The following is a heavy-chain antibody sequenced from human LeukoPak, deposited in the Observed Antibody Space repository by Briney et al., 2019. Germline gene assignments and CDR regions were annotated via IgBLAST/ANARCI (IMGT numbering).Heavy chain of an antibody. CDR2: TGSNGVT. J-gene: IGHJ4*02. Sequence: AGGSLRLSCTGSGFTFRTYAFSWVRQAPGKGLEWVSATGSNGVTYYADSVKGRLTISRDNSKNALYLQMNGLRADDTAVYYCGIRDTSDYYVFWGQGTLVTVSS. CDR3: GIRDTSDYYVF. D-gene: IGHD3-22*01. CDR1: GFTFRTYA. V-gene: IGHV3-23*01.